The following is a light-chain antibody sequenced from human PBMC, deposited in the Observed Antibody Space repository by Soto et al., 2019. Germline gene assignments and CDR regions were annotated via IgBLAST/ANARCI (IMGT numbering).Light chain of an antibody. J-gene: IGKJ1*01. V-gene: IGKV3-11*01. CDR3: HQRRNWPQT. Sequence: EIVLTQSPATLSLSPGERATLSCRASQSVSSYLAWYQQKPGQAPRLLIYDAFNRATGIPARFSGSGSETDFTLTISSLEPEDFAVYYCHQRRNWPQTFGQGTKVEIK. CDR1: QSVSSY. CDR2: DAF.